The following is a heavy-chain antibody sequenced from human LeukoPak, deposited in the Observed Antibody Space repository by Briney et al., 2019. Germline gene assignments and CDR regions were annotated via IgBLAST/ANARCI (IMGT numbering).Heavy chain of an antibody. V-gene: IGHV1-2*02. CDR1: GYTFTGYY. CDR3: ARPWSPRAALPDAFDI. J-gene: IGHJ3*02. D-gene: IGHD6-6*01. Sequence: ASVKVSCKASGYTFTGYYMHWVRQAPGQGLEWMGWINPNSGGTNYAQKFQGRVTMTRDTSISTAYMELSRLRSDDTAVYYCARPWSPRAALPDAFDIWGQGTMVTVSS. CDR2: INPNSGGT.